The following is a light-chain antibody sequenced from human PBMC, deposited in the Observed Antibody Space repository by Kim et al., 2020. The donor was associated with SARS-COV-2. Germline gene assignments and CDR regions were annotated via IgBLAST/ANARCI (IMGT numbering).Light chain of an antibody. Sequence: SYELTQPPSVSVSPGQTASITCSGDKLGDKYACWYQQRPGQSPVLVIYQDTMRPSGIPERFSGSNSGNTATLTISETQAMDEADYYCQAWDSSSVVFGGGTQLTVL. CDR3: QAWDSSSVV. CDR2: QDT. J-gene: IGLJ2*01. CDR1: KLGDKY. V-gene: IGLV3-1*01.